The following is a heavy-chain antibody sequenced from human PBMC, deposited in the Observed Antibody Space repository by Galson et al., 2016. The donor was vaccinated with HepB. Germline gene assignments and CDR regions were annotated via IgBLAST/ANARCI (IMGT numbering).Heavy chain of an antibody. Sequence: SETLSLTCSVSGGSVSSGPYYWSWIRQPPGRGLEWIAYIYSIGSTNYNPSLKSRATISVDTSKNQFSLKLRSVTAADTAIYCCARGLDYSNYNSDTFHFWGQGTMVTVSS. V-gene: IGHV4-61*01. CDR1: GGSVSSGPYY. CDR3: ARGLDYSNYNSDTFHF. J-gene: IGHJ3*01. D-gene: IGHD4-11*01. CDR2: IYSIGST.